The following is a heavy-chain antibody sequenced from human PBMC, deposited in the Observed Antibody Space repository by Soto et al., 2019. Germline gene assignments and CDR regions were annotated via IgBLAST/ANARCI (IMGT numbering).Heavy chain of an antibody. J-gene: IGHJ4*02. V-gene: IGHV1-24*01. Sequence: ASVKVSCKVSGYTLTELSMHWVRQAPGKGLEWMGGFDPEDGETIYAQKFQGRVTMTEDTSTDTAYMELSSLRSEDTAVYYCATVEGYCSGGSCYSFLPIWDQGTLVTVSS. CDR3: ATVEGYCSGGSCYSFLPI. CDR1: GYTLTELS. D-gene: IGHD2-15*01. CDR2: FDPEDGET.